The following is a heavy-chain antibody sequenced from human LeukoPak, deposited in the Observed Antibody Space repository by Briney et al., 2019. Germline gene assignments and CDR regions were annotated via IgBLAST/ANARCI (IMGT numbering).Heavy chain of an antibody. D-gene: IGHD7-27*01. V-gene: IGHV3-15*01. Sequence: GGPLGFSCPASGFTFTNAWLTWVGKAPVRGLDCVGRIKSKTHGGTTDYAAPVNGRFTISRDDSKNTLYLQMNSLKTEDTAVYYCTTSPLPGVDYWGLGTLVTVSS. CDR2: IKSKTHGGTT. CDR1: GFTFTNAW. CDR3: TTSPLPGVDY. J-gene: IGHJ4*02.